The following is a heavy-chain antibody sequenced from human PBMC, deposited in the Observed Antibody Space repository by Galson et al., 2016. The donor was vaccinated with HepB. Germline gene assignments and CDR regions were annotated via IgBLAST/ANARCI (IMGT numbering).Heavy chain of an antibody. D-gene: IGHD3-16*01. V-gene: IGHV3-30*18. CDR3: AKAGYHGADAYYYYFDY. CDR1: GFTFSSYG. CDR2: TAYDGSNK. Sequence: LRLSCAASGFTFSSYGMHWVRQAPGKGLEWVAVTAYDGSNKYYADSVKGRFTISRDNSKNTLYLQMNSLRPEDTAVYFCAKAGYHGADAYYYYFDYWGQGTLVTVSS. J-gene: IGHJ4*02.